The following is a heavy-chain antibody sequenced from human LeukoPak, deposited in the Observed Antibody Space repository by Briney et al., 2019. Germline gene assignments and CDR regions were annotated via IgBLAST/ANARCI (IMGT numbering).Heavy chain of an antibody. CDR1: GYTFTSYD. Sequence: SVKVSCKASGYTFTSYDINWVRQATGQGLEWMGRIIPIFGTANYAQKFQGRVTITTDESTSTAYMELSSLRSEDTAVYYCAREVFPDSSGNDYWGQGTLVTVSS. CDR3: AREVFPDSSGNDY. D-gene: IGHD3-22*01. CDR2: IIPIFGTA. J-gene: IGHJ4*02. V-gene: IGHV1-69*05.